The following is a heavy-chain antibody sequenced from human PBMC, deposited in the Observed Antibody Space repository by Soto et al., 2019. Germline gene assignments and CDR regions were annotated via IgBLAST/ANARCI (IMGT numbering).Heavy chain of an antibody. D-gene: IGHD6-19*01. Sequence: SVKVSCKASGGTFSSYAISWVRQAPGQGLEWMGGITPIFGTANYAQKFQGRVTITADESTSTAYMELSSLRSEDTAVYYCASEISSGWPINWFDPWGQGTLVTVSS. J-gene: IGHJ5*02. CDR2: ITPIFGTA. CDR3: ASEISSGWPINWFDP. V-gene: IGHV1-69*13. CDR1: GGTFSSYA.